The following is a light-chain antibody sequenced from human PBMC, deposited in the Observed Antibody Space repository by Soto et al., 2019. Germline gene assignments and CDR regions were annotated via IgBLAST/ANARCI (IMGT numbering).Light chain of an antibody. Sequence: QSALTQPPSASGSPGQSVTISCTGTSSDVGGYNYVSWYQQHPGKAPKLMIYEVSQRPSGVPDRFSGSKSDNTASLTVSGLQAEDEADYYCSSYAGTTKYVFGTGTKVTV. CDR2: EVS. J-gene: IGLJ1*01. CDR1: SSDVGGYNY. V-gene: IGLV2-8*01. CDR3: SSYAGTTKYV.